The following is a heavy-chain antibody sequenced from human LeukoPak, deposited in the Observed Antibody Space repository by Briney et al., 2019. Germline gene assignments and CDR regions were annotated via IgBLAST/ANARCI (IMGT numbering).Heavy chain of an antibody. J-gene: IGHJ4*02. CDR2: ISYDGSNK. D-gene: IGHD3-22*01. V-gene: IGHV3-30-3*01. CDR3: ARDYYYDSSGYYPR. Sequence: HPGGSLRLSCAASGFTFSSYAMHWVRQAPGKGLEWVAVISYDGSNKYYADSVKGRFTISRDNSKNTLYLQMNSLRAEDTAVYYCARDYYYDSSGYYPRWGQGTLVTVSS. CDR1: GFTFSSYA.